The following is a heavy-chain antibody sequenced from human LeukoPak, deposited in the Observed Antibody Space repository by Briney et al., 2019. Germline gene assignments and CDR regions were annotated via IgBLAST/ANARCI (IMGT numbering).Heavy chain of an antibody. CDR1: GGSITSGRYY. J-gene: IGHJ6*03. CDR3: ARGVVTEDYYMDV. CDR2: LYTNDNT. V-gene: IGHV4-61*02. Sequence: SQTLSLTCSVSGGSITSGRYYWTWIRQPAGKGLEWIGRLYTNDNTNYDPSLESRVSISVDTSKSQFYLQLTSVTAADTAVYFCARGVVTEDYYMDVWGKGITVIVSS. D-gene: IGHD2-21*02.